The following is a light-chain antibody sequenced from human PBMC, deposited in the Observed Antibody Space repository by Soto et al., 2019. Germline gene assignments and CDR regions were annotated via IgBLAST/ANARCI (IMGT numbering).Light chain of an antibody. CDR2: EVN. J-gene: IGLJ1*01. Sequence: QSVLTQPASVSGSPGQSITISCTGTRSDVGLYNIVSWYQQHPGKAPQLIIYEVNKRPSGVSSRFSGSKSANTASLTISGLQAEDEADYYCCSFAGASTYVFGSGTKVTVL. CDR3: CSFAGASTYV. CDR1: RSDVGLYNI. V-gene: IGLV2-23*02.